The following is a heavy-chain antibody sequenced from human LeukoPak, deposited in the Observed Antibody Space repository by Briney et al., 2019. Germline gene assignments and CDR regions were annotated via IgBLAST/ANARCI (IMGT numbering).Heavy chain of an antibody. Sequence: SETLSLACAVYGGSFSGYYWSWIRQPPGKGLEWIGSIYYSGSTYYNPSLKSRVTISVDTSKNQFSLKLSSVTAADTAVYYCARTPPGKYYYYYYMDVWGKGTTVTVSS. CDR2: IYYSGST. V-gene: IGHV4-34*01. CDR1: GGSFSGYY. D-gene: IGHD3-10*01. CDR3: ARTPPGKYYYYYYMDV. J-gene: IGHJ6*03.